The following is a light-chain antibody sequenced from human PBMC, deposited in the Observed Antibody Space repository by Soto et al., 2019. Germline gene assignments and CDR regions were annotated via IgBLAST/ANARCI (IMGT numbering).Light chain of an antibody. CDR2: EVS. J-gene: IGLJ1*01. Sequence: QSALTQPASVSGSPGQSITISCTETSSDIGGYNYVSWYRQYPGKAPKLIIYEVSNRPPGVSNRFSGSKSGNTASLTISGLQAEDEADYYCSSYRSSSTSYVFGTGTKVTVL. V-gene: IGLV2-14*01. CDR1: SSDIGGYNY. CDR3: SSYRSSSTSYV.